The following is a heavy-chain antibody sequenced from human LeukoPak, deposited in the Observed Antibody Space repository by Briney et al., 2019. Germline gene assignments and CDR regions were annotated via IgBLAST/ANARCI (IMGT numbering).Heavy chain of an antibody. CDR3: ARDKGITGRADY. J-gene: IGHJ4*02. D-gene: IGHD1-20*01. Sequence: PGGSMRFSSGAPGSTFSSYSMNWFRRAPGKGLEWVSSISSSSSYIYSEDSVKGRFTIYRDNPKNSLYLQMNSLRAEDTAVYYCARDKGITGRADYWGQGTLVTVSS. CDR1: GSTFSSYS. CDR2: ISSSSSYI. V-gene: IGHV3-21*01.